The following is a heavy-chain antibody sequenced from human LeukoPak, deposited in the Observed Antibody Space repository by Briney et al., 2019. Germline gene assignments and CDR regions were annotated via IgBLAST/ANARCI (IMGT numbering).Heavy chain of an antibody. Sequence: SETLSLTCTVSGGSISSYYWSWIRQPPGKGLEWIGSIYHSGSTYYNPSLKSRVTISVDTSKNQFSLKLSSVTAADTAVYYCARLPAAFDYWGQGTLVTVSS. CDR2: IYHSGST. CDR3: ARLPAAFDY. CDR1: GGSISSYY. V-gene: IGHV4-59*08. J-gene: IGHJ4*02. D-gene: IGHD2-2*01.